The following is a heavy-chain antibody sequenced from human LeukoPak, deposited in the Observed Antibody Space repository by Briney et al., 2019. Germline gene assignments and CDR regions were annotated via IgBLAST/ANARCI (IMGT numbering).Heavy chain of an antibody. D-gene: IGHD2-15*01. J-gene: IGHJ4*02. CDR3: VKVATLDD. CDR1: GFIFSDFA. V-gene: IGHV3-23*01. Sequence: GGSVRLSCAASGFIFSDFAMSWVRQAPGKGLEWVSGISDSGSSTYYADSVKGRFTISRDNSKNTLYLEMSSLRAEDTALYYCVKVATLDDWGQGTLVTVSS. CDR2: ISDSGSST.